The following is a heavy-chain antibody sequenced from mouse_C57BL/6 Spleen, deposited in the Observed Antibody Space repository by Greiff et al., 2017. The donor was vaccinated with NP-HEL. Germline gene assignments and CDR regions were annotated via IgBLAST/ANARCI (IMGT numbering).Heavy chain of an antibody. V-gene: IGHV1-39*01. Sequence: EVQLQQSGPELVKPGASVKISCKASGYSFTDYNMNWVKQSNGKSLEWIGVINPNYGTTSYNQKFKGKATLTVDQYSSTAYMQLNNLTSEDSAVYYCASYYYGSSLFAYWGQGTLVTVSA. CDR3: ASYYYGSSLFAY. CDR1: GYSFTDYN. J-gene: IGHJ3*01. D-gene: IGHD1-1*01. CDR2: INPNYGTT.